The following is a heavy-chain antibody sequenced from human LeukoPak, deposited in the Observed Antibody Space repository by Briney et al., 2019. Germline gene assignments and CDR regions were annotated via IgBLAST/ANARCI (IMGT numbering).Heavy chain of an antibody. CDR1: GFTFDDYA. J-gene: IGHJ4*02. CDR3: AKGADPLTWRMTTVAGTRFDF. Sequence: GGSLRLSGAVSGFTFDDYAMHWVRQAPGKGLEWVSLISGDGGSRYYAGSVKGRFTVSRDNSKNSLYLQMNRLRTEDTAFYYCAKGADPLTWRMTTVAGTRFDFWGQGTLVTVSS. CDR2: ISGDGGSR. D-gene: IGHD6-19*01. V-gene: IGHV3-43*02.